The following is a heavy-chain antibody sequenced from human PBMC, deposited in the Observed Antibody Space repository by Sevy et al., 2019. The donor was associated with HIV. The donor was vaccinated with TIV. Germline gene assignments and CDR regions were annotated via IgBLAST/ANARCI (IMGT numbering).Heavy chain of an antibody. CDR3: AREGCTKPHDY. D-gene: IGHD2-8*01. J-gene: IGHJ4*02. Sequence: GGSLRLSCEASGFTFSKYSMSWVRQAPGKGMEWVSTFTFGCGRINYADSVKGRFTISRDDFKNTRYLQMNSLRAEDTAVYYCAREGCTKPHDYWGQGTLVTVSS. V-gene: IGHV3-23*01. CDR2: FTFGCGRI. CDR1: GFTFSKYS.